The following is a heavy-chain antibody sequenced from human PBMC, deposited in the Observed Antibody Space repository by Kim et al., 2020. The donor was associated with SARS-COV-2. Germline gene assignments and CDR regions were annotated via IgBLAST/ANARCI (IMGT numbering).Heavy chain of an antibody. Sequence: GGSLRLSCAASGFTFNNYDMYWVRQAPGKGLEWVALIWYDGSNKYYADSVKGRFTISRDNSKNTLYLQMNSLRAEDTAVYYCAKKMATAANYYTMDVWGQGTTVTVSS. J-gene: IGHJ6*02. V-gene: IGHV3-33*06. D-gene: IGHD5-18*01. CDR2: IWYDGSNK. CDR3: AKKMATAANYYTMDV. CDR1: GFTFNNYD.